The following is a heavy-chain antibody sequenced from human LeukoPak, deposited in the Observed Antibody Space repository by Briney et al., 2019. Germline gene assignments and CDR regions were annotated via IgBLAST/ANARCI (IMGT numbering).Heavy chain of an antibody. J-gene: IGHJ4*02. CDR2: IYHSGST. CDR3: ARGGGYYDSSGYPQLADY. Sequence: SETLSLTCAVSGGSISSGGYSWSWIRQPPGKGLEWIGYIYHSGSTYYNPSLKSRVTISVDRSKNQFSLKLSSVTAADTAVYYCARGGGYYDSSGYPQLADYWGQGTLVTVSS. V-gene: IGHV4-30-2*01. D-gene: IGHD3-22*01. CDR1: GGSISSGGYS.